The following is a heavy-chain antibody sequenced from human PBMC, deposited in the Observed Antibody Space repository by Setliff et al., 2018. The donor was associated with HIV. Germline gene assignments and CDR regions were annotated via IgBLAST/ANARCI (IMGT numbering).Heavy chain of an antibody. V-gene: IGHV1-18*01. Sequence: GASVKVSCKASGYNFTNYGIGWVRQAPGQGLEYLGWIGTYSGNTDYAQSVQGRVTMTRDTSTGTVYMDLRSLRSDDTAMYYCAREKYGDKFDYWCQGTLVTVSS. CDR1: GYNFTNYG. J-gene: IGHJ4*02. D-gene: IGHD2-8*01. CDR3: AREKYGDKFDY. CDR2: IGTYSGNT.